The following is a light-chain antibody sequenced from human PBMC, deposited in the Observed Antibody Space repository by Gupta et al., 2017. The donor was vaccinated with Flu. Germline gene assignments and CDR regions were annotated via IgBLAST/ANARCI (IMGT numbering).Light chain of an antibody. V-gene: IGKV1-33*01. CDR2: DAF. J-gene: IGKJ5*01. CDR3: QQYETFIAT. CDR1: QDIRNY. Sequence: DIQLTQSPSSLSASVGDRVTITCQASQDIRNYLTWYQQRPGKAPKLLIYDAFNLERGVPSRFSGSGSGTQLTFTISSLQTEDIATYFCQQYETFIATFGQGTRLEMK.